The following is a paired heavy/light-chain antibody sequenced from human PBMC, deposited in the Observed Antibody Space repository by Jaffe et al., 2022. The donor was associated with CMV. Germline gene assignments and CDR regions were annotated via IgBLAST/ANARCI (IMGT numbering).Light chain of an antibody. J-gene: IGKJ2*01. Sequence: ETVMTQSPSSLSVSPGERATLSCRASQSVSSSLAWYQQKPGQAPRLLIYGASTRATGIPARFSGSGSGTDFTLTISSLQSEDFAFYYCQQYNNWPNTFGQGTKLEIK. CDR1: QSVSSS. CDR3: QQYNNWPNT. CDR2: GAS. V-gene: IGKV3-15*01.
Heavy chain of an antibody. Sequence: ELQLVQSGAEVKKPGDSLTISCKGSGYSFSSYWVGWVRQMPGKGLEWMGIIYPGDSESRYSPSFQGQVTISADKSISTAYLRWSSLKASDTAMYYCARLGTVGALTFSRRPLIQYYFDSWGQGTLVTVSS. V-gene: IGHV5-51*01. J-gene: IGHJ4*02. CDR3: ARLGTVGALTFSRRPLIQYYFDS. CDR2: IYPGDSES. D-gene: IGHD1-26*01. CDR1: GYSFSSYW.